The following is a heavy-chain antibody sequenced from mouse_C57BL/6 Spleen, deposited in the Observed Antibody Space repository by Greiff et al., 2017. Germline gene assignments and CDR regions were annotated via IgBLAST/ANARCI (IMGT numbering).Heavy chain of an antibody. CDR1: GYSITSDY. J-gene: IGHJ4*01. CDR2: ISYSGST. CDR3: ARLRDYDYDVGAMDY. Sequence: EVMLVESGPGLAKPSQTLSLTCSVTGYSITSDYWNWIRKFPGNKLEYMGYISYSGSTYYNPSLKSRISITRDTSKNQYYLQLNSVTTEDTATYYCARLRDYDYDVGAMDYWGQGTSVTVSS. V-gene: IGHV3-8*01. D-gene: IGHD2-4*01.